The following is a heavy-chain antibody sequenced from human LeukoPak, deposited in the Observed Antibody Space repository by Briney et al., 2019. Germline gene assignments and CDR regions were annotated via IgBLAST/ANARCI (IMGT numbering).Heavy chain of an antibody. D-gene: IGHD2/OR15-2a*01. J-gene: IGHJ4*02. CDR2: ISAYNGNT. CDR3: AMLSTRNYFDY. Sequence: ASVKVSCKASGYTFTSYGIRWVRQAPGQGLEWMGWISAYNGNTNYAEKLQGRVTMTTDTSTSTAYMELRSLRSDDTAVYYCAMLSTRNYFDYWGQGTLVTVSS. V-gene: IGHV1-18*01. CDR1: GYTFTSYG.